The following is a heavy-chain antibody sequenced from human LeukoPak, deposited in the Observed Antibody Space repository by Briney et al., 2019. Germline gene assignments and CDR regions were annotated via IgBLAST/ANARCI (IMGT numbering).Heavy chain of an antibody. CDR2: IYYSGST. D-gene: IGHD6-13*01. CDR1: GGSISSSSYY. Sequence: SETLSLTCTVSGGSISSSSYYWGWIRQPPGKGLEWIGSIYYSGSTYYNPSLKSRVTISVDTSKNQFSLKLSSVTAADTAVYYWARGVQQPGVFDYWGQGTLVTVSS. CDR3: ARGVQQPGVFDY. V-gene: IGHV4-39*07. J-gene: IGHJ4*02.